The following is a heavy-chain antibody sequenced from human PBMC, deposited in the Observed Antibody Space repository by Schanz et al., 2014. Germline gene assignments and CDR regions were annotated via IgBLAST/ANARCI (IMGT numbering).Heavy chain of an antibody. CDR1: GFSLDIFA. Sequence: EVHLLESGGGLVEPGGSLRLSCAPSGFSLDIFAVSWVRQAPGRGLEWVSSFNDGGVNKYYADSVKGRFTISSDNSKSTLYLQMNSLRAEDTAVYFCAKSQGSSFDSWGQGTLVTVSS. CDR2: FNDGGVNK. CDR3: AKSQGSSFDS. D-gene: IGHD6-13*01. V-gene: IGHV3-23*01. J-gene: IGHJ4*02.